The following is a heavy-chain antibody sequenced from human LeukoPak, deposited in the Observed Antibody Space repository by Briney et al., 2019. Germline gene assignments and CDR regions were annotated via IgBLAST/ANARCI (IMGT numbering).Heavy chain of an antibody. J-gene: IGHJ4*02. V-gene: IGHV3-33*01. D-gene: IGHD5-18*01. CDR3: ARDRGYSYGHPLDY. CDR2: IWNDGSNK. CDR1: GFTFSDYS. Sequence: GGSLRLSCAASGFTFSDYSMHWVRQTPGKGLGWVALIWNDGSNKYYADSVKGRFTISRDNSKNTLYLQMNSLKVEDTALYYCARDRGYSYGHPLDYWGQGTLVTVSS.